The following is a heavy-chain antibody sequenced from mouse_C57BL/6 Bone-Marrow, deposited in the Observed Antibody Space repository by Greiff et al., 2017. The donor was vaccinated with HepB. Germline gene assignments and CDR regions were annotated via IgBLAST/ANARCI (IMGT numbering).Heavy chain of an antibody. CDR1: GFTFSDYG. J-gene: IGHJ2*01. D-gene: IGHD1-1*01. CDR3: ARHDYYGSHFDY. Sequence: EVNLVESGGGLVQPGGSLKLSCAASGFTFSDYGMAWVRQAPRKGPEWVAFISNLAYSIYYADTVTGRFTISRENAKNTLYLEMSSLRSEDTAMYYCARHDYYGSHFDYWGQGTTLTVSS. CDR2: ISNLAYSI. V-gene: IGHV5-15*01.